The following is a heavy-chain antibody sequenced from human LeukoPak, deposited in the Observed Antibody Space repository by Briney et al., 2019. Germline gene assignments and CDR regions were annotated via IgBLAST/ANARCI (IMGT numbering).Heavy chain of an antibody. CDR3: ARTGPRYYYMDG. CDR2: INHSGST. J-gene: IGHJ6*03. V-gene: IGHV4-34*01. CDR1: SGSISSGGYY. Sequence: SETLSLTCAVSSGSISSGGYYWSWIRQPPGKGLEWIGEINHSGSTNYTPSLKSRVTISVDTSKNQFSLKLSSVTAADTAVYYCARTGPRYYYMDGWGKGTTVTVSS.